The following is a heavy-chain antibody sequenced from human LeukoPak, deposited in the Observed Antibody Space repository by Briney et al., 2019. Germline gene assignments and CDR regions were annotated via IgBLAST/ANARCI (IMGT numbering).Heavy chain of an antibody. CDR3: ARQMVAATGPRGWFDP. V-gene: IGHV5-51*01. Sequence: GESLKISCKGSGYSFTSYWIGWVRQMPGKGLEWMGIIYPGDSDTRYSPSFQGQVTISADKSISTAYLQWSSLKASDTAMYYCARQMVAATGPRGWFDPWGQGTLVTVSS. CDR1: GYSFTSYW. J-gene: IGHJ5*02. D-gene: IGHD2-15*01. CDR2: IYPGDSDT.